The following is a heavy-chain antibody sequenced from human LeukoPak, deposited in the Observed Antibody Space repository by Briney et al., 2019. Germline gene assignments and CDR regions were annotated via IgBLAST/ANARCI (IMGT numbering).Heavy chain of an antibody. J-gene: IGHJ5*02. Sequence: SETLSLTCPVSGSSISFYYWNWIRQPPGGGLEWIGYIYAGGSTNYNPSLKTRVTISIDTSKNQFSLNLTSVTAADTALYYCARSRRSSGDWFDPWGQGTLVTVSS. CDR2: IYAGGST. D-gene: IGHD3-10*01. V-gene: IGHV4-4*09. CDR1: GSSISFYY. CDR3: ARSRRSSGDWFDP.